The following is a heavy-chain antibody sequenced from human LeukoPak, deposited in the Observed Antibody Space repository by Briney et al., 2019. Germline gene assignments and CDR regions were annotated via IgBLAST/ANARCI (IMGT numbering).Heavy chain of an antibody. J-gene: IGHJ4*02. Sequence: GGSLRLSCVASGLTFSSYAMSWVRQAPGKGLEWVSTISGSGGSTYYADSVKGRFTISRDNSKNTLYLQMNSLRAEDTAMYYCARMGIAAADLFDYWGQGTLVTVAS. CDR1: GLTFSSYA. CDR3: ARMGIAAADLFDY. D-gene: IGHD6-13*01. V-gene: IGHV3-23*01. CDR2: ISGSGGST.